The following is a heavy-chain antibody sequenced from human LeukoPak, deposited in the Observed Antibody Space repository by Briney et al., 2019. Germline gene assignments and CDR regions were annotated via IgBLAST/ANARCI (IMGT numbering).Heavy chain of an antibody. Sequence: SETLSLTCTVSGGSITSGGYYFSWVRQYPGKGLEWIGYIYYSGSSYYNPTLESRVSMSADTSKKQFSLKLTSVTAADTAIYFCARGGGVGCSGGSCFLDYWGPGTLVTISS. CDR2: IYYSGSS. V-gene: IGHV4-31*03. CDR3: ARGGGVGCSGGSCFLDY. J-gene: IGHJ4*02. CDR1: GGSITSGGYY. D-gene: IGHD2-15*01.